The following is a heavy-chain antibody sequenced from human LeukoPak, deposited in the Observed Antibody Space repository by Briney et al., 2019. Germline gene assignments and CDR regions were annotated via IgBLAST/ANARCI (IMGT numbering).Heavy chain of an antibody. Sequence: SETLSLTCTVSGGSISGYYWSWIRQPPGKGLEWIGYIYYSGSTNYNPSLKSRVTISVDTSKNQFSLKLSSVTAADTAVYYCARFGGAFDYWGQGTLVTVSS. J-gene: IGHJ4*02. CDR2: IYYSGST. D-gene: IGHD3-10*01. V-gene: IGHV4-59*01. CDR1: GGSISGYY. CDR3: ARFGGAFDY.